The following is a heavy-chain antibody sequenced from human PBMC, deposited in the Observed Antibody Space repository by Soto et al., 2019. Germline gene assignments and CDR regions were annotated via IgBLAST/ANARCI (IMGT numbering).Heavy chain of an antibody. J-gene: IGHJ6*01. D-gene: IGHD3-10*01. CDR2: IIPVVCTA. CDR3: GRRFGSFYGMDV. Sequence: QLQLVQSGAEVKKPGSSVKVSCKASGGAFSSYGVNWVRQAPGEGLEWMGGIIPVVCTANYAQKFQGRVTSTADESTGTAYMERSSLRSEDTAVYYRGRRFGSFYGMDVWGQGSTVTVSS. CDR1: GGAFSSYG. V-gene: IGHV1-69*01.